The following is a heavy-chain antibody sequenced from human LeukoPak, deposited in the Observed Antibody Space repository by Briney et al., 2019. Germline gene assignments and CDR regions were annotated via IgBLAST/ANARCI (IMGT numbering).Heavy chain of an antibody. CDR3: ARGQYYGGSGAFDI. CDR1: GGSISIYY. D-gene: IGHD3-10*01. V-gene: IGHV4-4*07. Sequence: SETLSLTCSVSGGSISIYYWSWIRQPAGKGLEWIGRIYTSGSTNYNPSLKSRVTMSVDTSKNQFSLKLNSVTAADTAVYYCARGQYYGGSGAFDIWGQGTMVTVSS. J-gene: IGHJ3*02. CDR2: IYTSGST.